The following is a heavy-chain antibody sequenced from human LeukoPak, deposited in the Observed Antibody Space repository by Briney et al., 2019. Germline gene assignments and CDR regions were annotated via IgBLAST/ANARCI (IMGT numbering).Heavy chain of an antibody. CDR1: GFTFSDYY. CDR3: AREPAAGYCSSTSCLNWFDP. D-gene: IGHD2-2*01. V-gene: IGHV3-11*01. J-gene: IGHJ5*02. Sequence: GGSLRLSCAASGFTFSDYYMSWIRQAPGKGLEWVSYISSSGSTIYYADSMKGRFTISRDNAKNSLYLQMNSLRAEDTAVYYCAREPAAGYCSSTSCLNWFDPWGQGTLVTVSS. CDR2: ISSSGSTI.